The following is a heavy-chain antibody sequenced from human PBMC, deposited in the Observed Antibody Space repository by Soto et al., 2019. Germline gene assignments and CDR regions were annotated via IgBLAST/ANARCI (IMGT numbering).Heavy chain of an antibody. J-gene: IGHJ5*02. D-gene: IGHD2-21*02. Sequence: QVQLQESGPGLVKPSQTLSLTCTVSGGSISSGDYYWSWIRQPPGKGLEWIGYIYYSGSTYYNPSLKSRVTISVDTSKNQFSLKLSSVTAADTAVYYCARDMVVTPGIGENWFDPWGQGTLVTVSS. CDR1: GGSISSGDYY. CDR2: IYYSGST. CDR3: ARDMVVTPGIGENWFDP. V-gene: IGHV4-30-4*01.